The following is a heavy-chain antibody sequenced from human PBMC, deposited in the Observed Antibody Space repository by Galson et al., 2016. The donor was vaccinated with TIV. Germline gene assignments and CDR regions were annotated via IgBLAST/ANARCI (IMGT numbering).Heavy chain of an antibody. J-gene: IGHJ6*02. V-gene: IGHV3-30*01. D-gene: IGHD2-21*01. CDR1: GFIFSGHA. CDR2: ISYDGNSK. Sequence: SLRLSCAASGFIFSGHAMHWVRQAPGKGLEWVAVISYDGNSKFYADSVKGRFSISRDNSKNTLSLQMNSLRPEDSAVYFCAKTMIENAYYSGMDVWGQGTTVTVSS. CDR3: AKTMIENAYYSGMDV.